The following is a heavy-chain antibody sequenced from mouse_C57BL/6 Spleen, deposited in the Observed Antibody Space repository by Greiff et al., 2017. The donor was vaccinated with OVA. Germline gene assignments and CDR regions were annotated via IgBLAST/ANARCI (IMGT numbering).Heavy chain of an antibody. CDR2: ILPGSGST. J-gene: IGHJ3*01. D-gene: IGHD1-1*01. CDR3: ASTRDYGSSYSAWFAY. CDR1: GYTFTGYW. Sequence: QVQLQQSGAELMKPGASVKLSCKATGYTFTGYWIEWVKQRPGHGLEWIGEILPGSGSTNYNEKFKGKATFTADTSSNTAYMQLSSLTTEDSAIYYCASTRDYGSSYSAWFAYWGQGTLVTVSA. V-gene: IGHV1-9*01.